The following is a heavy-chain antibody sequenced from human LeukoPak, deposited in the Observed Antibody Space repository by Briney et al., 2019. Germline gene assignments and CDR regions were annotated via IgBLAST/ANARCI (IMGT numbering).Heavy chain of an antibody. J-gene: IGHJ4*02. CDR3: AKEMVYAIQVDY. D-gene: IGHD2-8*01. CDR1: GFTFSSYA. CDR2: ISGSGGST. Sequence: PGGSLRLSCAASGFTFSSYAMSWVRQAPGKGLEWVSAISGSGGSTYYADSVKGRFTISRDNSKNTLYLQTSSLRAEDTAVYYCAKEMVYAIQVDYWGQGTLVTVSS. V-gene: IGHV3-23*01.